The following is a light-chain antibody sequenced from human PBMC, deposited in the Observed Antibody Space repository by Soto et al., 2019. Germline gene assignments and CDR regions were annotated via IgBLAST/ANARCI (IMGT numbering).Light chain of an antibody. V-gene: IGKV3-15*01. J-gene: IGKJ1*01. Sequence: EIVMTQSPATLSVSPGERATLSCRASQSIGNNLGWYQQKPGQAPRLLIYAASTRATGVAARFSSRASGTEFTLTISSLQSEDVAVDYCQQCDNWPGTFGQGTKVEIK. CDR2: AAS. CDR1: QSIGNN. CDR3: QQCDNWPGT.